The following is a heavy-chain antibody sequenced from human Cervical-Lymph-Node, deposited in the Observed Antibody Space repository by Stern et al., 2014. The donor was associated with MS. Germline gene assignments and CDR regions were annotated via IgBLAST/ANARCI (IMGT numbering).Heavy chain of an antibody. J-gene: IGHJ4*02. CDR3: ARNNYGDYSDY. D-gene: IGHD5-24*01. Sequence: QVQLVESGGGVVQPGRSLRLSCAASGFTFTSFDIHWVRQAPGKGLEWVAVISNDGGTRYYADAVKGRFTISRVNSNNTLHLQMNSLRGEDTAVYYCARNNYGDYSDYWGQGTLVTVSS. V-gene: IGHV3-30-3*01. CDR1: GFTFTSFD. CDR2: ISNDGGTR.